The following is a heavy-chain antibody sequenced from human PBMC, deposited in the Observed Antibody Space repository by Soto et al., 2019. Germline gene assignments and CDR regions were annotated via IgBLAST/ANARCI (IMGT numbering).Heavy chain of an antibody. J-gene: IGHJ6*03. CDR1: GFTFSSYA. V-gene: IGHV3-23*01. CDR2: IRGSGGST. D-gene: IGHD3-3*01. CDR3: AKGGARFLEWLFYMDV. Sequence: GGSLRLSCAASGFTFSSYAMSWVRQAPGKGLEWVSAIRGSGGSTYYADSVKGRFTISRDNSKNTLYLQMNSLRAEDTAVYYCAKGGARFLEWLFYMDVWGKGTTVTVSS.